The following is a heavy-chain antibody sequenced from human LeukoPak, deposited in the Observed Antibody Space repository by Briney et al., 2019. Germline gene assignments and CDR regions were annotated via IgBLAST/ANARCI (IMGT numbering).Heavy chain of an antibody. J-gene: IGHJ5*02. CDR3: ARERALRSLNWFDP. CDR2: IIPIFGTA. CDR1: GGTFSSYA. Sequence: WASVKVSCKASGGTFSSYAISWVRQAPGQGLEWMGGIIPIFGTANYAQKFQGRVTITTDESTSTAYMELSSLRSEDTAVYYCARERALRSLNWFDPWGQGTLVTVSS. V-gene: IGHV1-69*05. D-gene: IGHD3-3*01.